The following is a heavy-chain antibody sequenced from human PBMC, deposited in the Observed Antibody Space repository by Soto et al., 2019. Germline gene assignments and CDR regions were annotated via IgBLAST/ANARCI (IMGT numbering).Heavy chain of an antibody. CDR3: AREIGRGAAQTNDMDV. V-gene: IGHV3-66*01. D-gene: IGHD6-6*01. CDR2: IYSGGST. Sequence: EVQLVESGGGLVQPGGSLRLSCAASGFTVSSNYMSWVRQAPGKGLEWVSVIYSGGSTFYADSVKGRFTISIDNSKNTVYLQMNRLRAEDAGVYYCAREIGRGAAQTNDMDVWGKGTTVTVS. CDR1: GFTVSSNY. J-gene: IGHJ6*03.